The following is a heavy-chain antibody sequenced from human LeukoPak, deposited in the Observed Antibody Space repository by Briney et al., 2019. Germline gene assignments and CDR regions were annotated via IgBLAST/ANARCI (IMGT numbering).Heavy chain of an antibody. CDR2: IYYSGST. D-gene: IGHD6-19*01. CDR1: GGSISSYY. J-gene: IGHJ3*02. Sequence: PSETLSLTCTVSGGSISSYYWSWIRQPPGKGLEWIGYIYYSGSTNYNPSLKSRVTISVDTSKNQFSLKLGSVTAADTAVYYCARHSERWLGAFDIWGQGTMVTVSS. CDR3: ARHSERWLGAFDI. V-gene: IGHV4-59*08.